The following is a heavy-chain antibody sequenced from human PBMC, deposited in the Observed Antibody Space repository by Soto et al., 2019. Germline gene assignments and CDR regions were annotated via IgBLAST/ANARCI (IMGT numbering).Heavy chain of an antibody. Sequence: VVSLRLSCAASGFTFSIYAMSWVRQAPGKGLEWVSAISGSGGSTYYADSVKGRFTISRDNSKNTLYLQMNSLRADDTAVYYCAKDPAIHNSDFDIWGQGTMVT. J-gene: IGHJ3*02. V-gene: IGHV3-23*01. CDR1: GFTFSIYA. CDR2: ISGSGGST. CDR3: AKDPAIHNSDFDI. D-gene: IGHD6-13*01.